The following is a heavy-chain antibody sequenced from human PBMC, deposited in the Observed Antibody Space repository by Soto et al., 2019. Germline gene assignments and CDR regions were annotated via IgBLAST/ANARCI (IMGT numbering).Heavy chain of an antibody. Sequence: QVQLVESGGGLVKPGGSLRLSCAASGFTFSDYYMTWIRQAPGKGLEWVSYISYSGSTIYYADSVKGRFTISRDNAKNSLFLQMISLRAEDTAVYYCARERRRGDRTYYYGMDVWGQGTTITVSS. D-gene: IGHD2-21*02. J-gene: IGHJ6*02. CDR1: GFTFSDYY. V-gene: IGHV3-11*01. CDR3: ARERRRGDRTYYYGMDV. CDR2: ISYSGSTI.